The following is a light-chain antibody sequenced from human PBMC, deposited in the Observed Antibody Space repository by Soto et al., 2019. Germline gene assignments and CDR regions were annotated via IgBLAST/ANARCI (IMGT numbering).Light chain of an antibody. CDR1: QSVSSF. Sequence: EIVLTQSPATLSLSPGERATLSCRASQSVSSFLAWYQQKPGQAPRLLIYKASNLQTGVPSRFSGSGYGTEFTLTISSLQPDDVATYYCQQYSDHWTFGQGTKVDIK. CDR2: KAS. CDR3: QQYSDHWT. J-gene: IGKJ1*01. V-gene: IGKV3-11*01.